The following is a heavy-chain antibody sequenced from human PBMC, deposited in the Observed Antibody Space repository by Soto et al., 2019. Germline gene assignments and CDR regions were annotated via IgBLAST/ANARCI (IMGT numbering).Heavy chain of an antibody. D-gene: IGHD2-21*02. Sequence: EVHLLESGGGLVQPGGSLRLSCAASGFIFSTYPMSWVRQAPGKGLEWVAAIVGRSAGGSTYYADSMKGRFTISRDNSKNTLYLEMNSLRHEDTAVYYCAKGDLLLDYWGQGTLVSVSS. V-gene: IGHV3-23*01. CDR3: AKGDLLLDY. CDR2: IVGRSAGGST. CDR1: GFIFSTYP. J-gene: IGHJ4*02.